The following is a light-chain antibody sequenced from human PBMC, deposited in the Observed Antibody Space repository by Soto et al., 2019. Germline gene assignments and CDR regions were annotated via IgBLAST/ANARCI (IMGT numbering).Light chain of an antibody. CDR3: SSYTSSSTTVVV. V-gene: IGLV2-14*01. CDR1: SSDVGGYNY. CDR2: EVS. J-gene: IGLJ2*01. Sequence: QSALTQPASVSGSPGQSITISCTGTSSDVGGYNYVSWYQQHPGKAPKLMIYEVSNRPSGGSNRFSASKSGNTASLTISGLQADDEADYYCSSYTSSSTTVVVFGGGTKLTVL.